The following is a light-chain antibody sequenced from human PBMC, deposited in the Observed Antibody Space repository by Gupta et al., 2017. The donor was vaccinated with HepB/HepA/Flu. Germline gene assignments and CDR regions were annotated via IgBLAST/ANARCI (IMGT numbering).Light chain of an antibody. CDR3: AAYDSSLSFWM. Sequence: QTGLPQPPSVSNAFRQTATLTCTGNNNNVGNQGAAWLQQHRGHPLTLLAYRNNNRPSGISERSSASRSGKTDSMNITGLQPEDEADYYCAAYDSSLSFWMFGGGTKLTVL. CDR1: NNNVGNQG. CDR2: RNN. J-gene: IGLJ3*02. V-gene: IGLV10-54*04.